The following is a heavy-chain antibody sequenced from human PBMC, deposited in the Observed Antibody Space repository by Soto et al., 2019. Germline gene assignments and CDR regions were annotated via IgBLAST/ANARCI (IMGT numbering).Heavy chain of an antibody. D-gene: IGHD6-13*01. CDR1: GGSLSNGGYY. CDR3: ARVSSSWYNSYYYYMDV. CDR2: IYYSGST. J-gene: IGHJ6*03. Sequence: SETLSLTCTVSGGSLSNGGYYWSWIRQLPGKGLEWIGYIYYSGSTNYNPSLKSRVTISVDTSKNQFSLKLSSVTAADTAVYYCARVSSSWYNSYYYYMDVWGKGTTVTVSS. V-gene: IGHV4-61*08.